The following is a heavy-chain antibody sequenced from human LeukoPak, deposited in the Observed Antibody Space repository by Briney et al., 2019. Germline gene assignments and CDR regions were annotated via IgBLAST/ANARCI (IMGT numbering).Heavy chain of an antibody. CDR3: AKVTWGGDD. CDR2: ISGSGGST. V-gene: IGHV3-23*01. Sequence: GVSLRLSCAASGFTFSSYALSLVRQAPGKGLEWVSAISGSGGSTYYADSVKGRFTISRDNSKNTLYLQMNSLRAEDTAVYYCAKVTWGGDDWGQGTLVTVSS. J-gene: IGHJ4*02. D-gene: IGHD7-27*01. CDR1: GFTFSSYA.